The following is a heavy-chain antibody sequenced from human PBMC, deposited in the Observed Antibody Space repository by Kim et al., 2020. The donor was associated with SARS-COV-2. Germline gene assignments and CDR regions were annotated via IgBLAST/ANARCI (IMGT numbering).Heavy chain of an antibody. CDR3: AAGLFADYNFDY. D-gene: IGHD4-4*01. Sequence: TYYTPSLKSRLSISMDTSKNHFSLNLRSVTAADSAVYYCAAGLFADYNFDYWGQGALVTVSS. V-gene: IGHV4-31*02. CDR2: T. J-gene: IGHJ4*02.